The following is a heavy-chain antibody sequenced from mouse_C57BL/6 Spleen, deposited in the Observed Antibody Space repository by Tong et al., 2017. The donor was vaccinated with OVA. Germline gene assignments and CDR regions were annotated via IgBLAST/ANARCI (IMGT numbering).Heavy chain of an antibody. CDR2: ISSGSSTI. D-gene: IGHD2-5*01. V-gene: IGHV5-17*01. J-gene: IGHJ4*01. CDR3: ARRDYSNYGYAMDY. Sequence: EVQLQESGGGLVKPGGSLKLSCAASGFTFSDYGMHWVRQAPEKGLEWVAYISSGSSTIYYADTVKGRFTISRDNAKNTLFLQMTSLRSEDTAMYYCARRDYSNYGYAMDYWGQGTSVTVSS. CDR1: GFTFSDYG.